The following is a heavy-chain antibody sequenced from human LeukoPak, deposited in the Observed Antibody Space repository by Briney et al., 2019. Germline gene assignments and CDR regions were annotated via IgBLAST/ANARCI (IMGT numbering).Heavy chain of an antibody. CDR1: GGSFSDYL. CDR3: ARGKRVWFGELMTSFSYFYIDV. J-gene: IGHJ6*03. CDR2: INQGGRT. V-gene: IGHV4-34*01. D-gene: IGHD3-10*01. Sequence: SETLSLTCAVNGGSFSDYLWTWIRQSPGKGLEWIGEINQGGRTNFNPSLKSRVTISADRSKYHFSMTLRSVTAADTAVYYCARGKRVWFGELMTSFSYFYIDVWGRGTTVIVSS.